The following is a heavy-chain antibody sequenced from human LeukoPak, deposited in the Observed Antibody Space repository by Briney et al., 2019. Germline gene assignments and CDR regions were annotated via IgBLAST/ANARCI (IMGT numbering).Heavy chain of an antibody. J-gene: IGHJ4*02. CDR1: GFTFSTAW. Sequence: SGGSLRLSCVASGFTFSTAWMSWLRQAPGKGLEWVGRIKSNSDGGTTDYAASVKGRFTISRDDSKNTVYLQMNSLKTEDTAVYYCLWWDYWGQGTLVTVSS. V-gene: IGHV3-15*01. D-gene: IGHD2-21*01. CDR2: IKSNSDGGTT. CDR3: LWWDY.